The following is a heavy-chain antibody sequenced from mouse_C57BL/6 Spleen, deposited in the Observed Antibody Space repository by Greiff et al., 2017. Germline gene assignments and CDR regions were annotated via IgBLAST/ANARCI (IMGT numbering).Heavy chain of an antibody. CDR1: GYTFTSYD. Sequence: QVHVKQSGPELVKPGASVKLSCKASGYTFTSYDINWVKQRPGQGLEWIGWIYPRDGSTKYNEKFKGKATLTVDTSSSTAYMELHSLTSEDSAVYFCARERYDYDGYFDVWGTGTTVTVSS. J-gene: IGHJ1*03. D-gene: IGHD2-4*01. CDR2: IYPRDGST. V-gene: IGHV1-85*01. CDR3: ARERYDYDGYFDV.